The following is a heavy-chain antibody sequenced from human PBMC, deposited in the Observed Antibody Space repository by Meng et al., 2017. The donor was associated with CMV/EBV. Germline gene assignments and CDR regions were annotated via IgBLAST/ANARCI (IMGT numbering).Heavy chain of an antibody. V-gene: IGHV3-48*04. CDR2: ISSSSSTI. CDR3: ARDLKGGYCSSTSCYPNYSYYGMDV. Sequence: GGSLRLSCAASGFTFSSYSMNWVRQAPGKGLEWVSYISSSSSTIYYADSVKGRFTISRDNAKNSLYLQMNSLRAEDTAVYYCARDLKGGYCSSTSCYPNYSYYGMDVWGQGTTVTVSS. J-gene: IGHJ6*02. D-gene: IGHD2-2*01. CDR1: GFTFSSYS.